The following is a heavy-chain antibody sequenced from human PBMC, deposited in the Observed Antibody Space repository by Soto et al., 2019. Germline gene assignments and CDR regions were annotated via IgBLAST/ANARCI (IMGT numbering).Heavy chain of an antibody. Sequence: GGSLRLSCAASGFTFSSYAMSWVCQAPGKGLEWVSAISGSGGSAYYADSVKGRFTISRDNSKNTLYLQMNSLRAEDTAVYYCAKDRKYSSSRLDYWGQGTLVTVSS. CDR1: GFTFSSYA. J-gene: IGHJ4*02. CDR3: AKDRKYSSSRLDY. D-gene: IGHD6-13*01. V-gene: IGHV3-23*01. CDR2: ISGSGGSA.